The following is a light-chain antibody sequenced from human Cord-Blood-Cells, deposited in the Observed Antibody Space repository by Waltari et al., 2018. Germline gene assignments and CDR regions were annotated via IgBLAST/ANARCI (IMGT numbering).Light chain of an antibody. CDR1: SSDVGGYNH. V-gene: IGLV2-14*01. J-gene: IGLJ1*01. CDR2: EVS. CDR3: SSYTSSSTLV. Sequence: QPALTQPASVSGSPGQSITISCTGTSSDVGGYNHVSWYQQHPGKVPKLMIYEVSNRPAGFSNRFSGPKSGNTASLTISGLQAEDEADYYCSSYTSSSTLVFGTGTKVTVL.